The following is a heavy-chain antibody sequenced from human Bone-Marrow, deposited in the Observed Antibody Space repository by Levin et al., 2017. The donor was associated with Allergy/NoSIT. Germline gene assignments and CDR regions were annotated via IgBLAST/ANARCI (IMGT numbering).Heavy chain of an antibody. V-gene: IGHV4-59*08. CDR1: GGSIRSYH. CDR2: ISFRGTT. D-gene: IGHD3-3*02. J-gene: IGHJ4*02. Sequence: SQTLSLTCTVSGGSIRSYHWSWIRQTPVKGLEWIGYISFRGTTDYNPPLKSRVTISVAPSKIQFSLRPTSVTAADPALYYCASMFGVADRRSQDFDSWGPGTLVTVSS. CDR3: ASMFGVADRRSQDFDS.